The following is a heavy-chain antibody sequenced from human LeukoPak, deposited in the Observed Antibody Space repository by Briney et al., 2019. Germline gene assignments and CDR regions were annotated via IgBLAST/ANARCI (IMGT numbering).Heavy chain of an antibody. CDR1: GFTFSSYS. CDR2: ISSSSSTI. J-gene: IGHJ4*02. D-gene: IGHD3-9*01. Sequence: GGSLRLSCAASGFTFSSYSTNWVRQAPGKGLEWVSYISSSSSTIHYADSVKGRFTISRDNAKNSQYLQMNSLRAEDTAVYYCATKNYDILTGYFYWGQGTLVTVSS. CDR3: ATKNYDILTGYFY. V-gene: IGHV3-48*01.